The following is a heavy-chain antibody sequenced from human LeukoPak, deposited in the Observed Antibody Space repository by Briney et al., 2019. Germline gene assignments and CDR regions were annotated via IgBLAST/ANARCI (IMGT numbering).Heavy chain of an antibody. CDR1: GGSISSYY. D-gene: IGHD6-13*01. V-gene: IGHV4-59*01. J-gene: IGHJ6*02. Sequence: SETLSLTCTVSGGSISSYYWSWIRQPPGKGLEWIGYIYYSGSTNYNPSLKSRVTISVDTPKNQFSLKLSSVTAADTAVYYCARDKGIAAAGYYYYYGMDVWGQGTTVTVSS. CDR2: IYYSGST. CDR3: ARDKGIAAAGYYYYYGMDV.